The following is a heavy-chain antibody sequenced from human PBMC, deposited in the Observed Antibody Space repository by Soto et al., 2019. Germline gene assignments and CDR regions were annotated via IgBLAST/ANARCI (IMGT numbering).Heavy chain of an antibody. CDR2: IYPGDSDT. CDR1: GYNFNGYF. Sequence: PGESLKISCKGSGYNFNGYFITWVRQMPGKGLEWVGIIYPGDSDTRYSPSFQGQVTISADKSISTAYLQWSSLKASDTAMYYCARNPRGYSWDAFDIWGQGTMVTVS. V-gene: IGHV5-51*01. D-gene: IGHD5-18*01. J-gene: IGHJ3*02. CDR3: ARNPRGYSWDAFDI.